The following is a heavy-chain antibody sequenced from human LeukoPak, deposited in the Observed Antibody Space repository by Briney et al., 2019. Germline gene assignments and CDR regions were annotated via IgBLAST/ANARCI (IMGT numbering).Heavy chain of an antibody. CDR2: IYYDGTT. CDR1: GFTVSSSY. V-gene: IGHV3-53*01. Sequence: GGSLRLSCAASGFTVSSSYMSWVRQAPGKGLEWVSIIYYDGTTYYADSVKGRFTISRDNSKNTLFLQMNSLRAEDTAVYYCANTKQYAFDIWGQGTMVTVSS. J-gene: IGHJ3*02. CDR3: ANTKQYAFDI. D-gene: IGHD1/OR15-1a*01.